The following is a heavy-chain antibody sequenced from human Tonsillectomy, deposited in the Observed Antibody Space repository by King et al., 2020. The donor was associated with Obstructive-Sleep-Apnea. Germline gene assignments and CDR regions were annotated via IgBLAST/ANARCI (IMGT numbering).Heavy chain of an antibody. J-gene: IGHJ6*02. CDR1: VFTFSSNS. Sequence: VQLVESGGGVVQPGRSLRLSFPASVFTFSSNSMHWVRRAPGKGRGWVALISYDGSLKSYADSVKGRFTSSRDNSNNTLVLQMNSLRAEDTAIYYCARGDYFDSRVLRGDYYYGMDVWGQGTTVTVSS. CDR2: ISYDGSLK. D-gene: IGHD3-22*01. CDR3: ARGDYFDSRVLRGDYYYGMDV. V-gene: IGHV3-30-3*01.